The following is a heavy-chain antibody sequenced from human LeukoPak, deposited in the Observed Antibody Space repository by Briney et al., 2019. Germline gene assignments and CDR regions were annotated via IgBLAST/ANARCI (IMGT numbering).Heavy chain of an antibody. J-gene: IGHJ5*02. CDR1: GYTFTGYY. CDR3: ARDSWIEAAGTDWFDP. Sequence: ASVKVSCKASGYTFTGYYMHWVRQAPGQGLEWMGWINPNSGGTNYAQKFQGRVTMTRDTSIITAYMELSRLRSDDTAVYYCARDSWIEAAGTDWFDPWGQGTLVTVSS. CDR2: INPNSGGT. V-gene: IGHV1-2*02. D-gene: IGHD6-13*01.